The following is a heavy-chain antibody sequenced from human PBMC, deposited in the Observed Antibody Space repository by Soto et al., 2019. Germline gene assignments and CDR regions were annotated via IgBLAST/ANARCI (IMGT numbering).Heavy chain of an antibody. CDR1: GYTFTSYG. CDR3: ARAKWSIVVVVAAKDRDALDI. Sequence: GASVKVSCKASGYTFTSYGISWVRQAPGQGLEWMGWISAYNGNTNYAQKLQGRVTMTTDTSTSTAYMELRSLRSDDTAVYYCARAKWSIVVVVAAKDRDALDIWGQGTMVTVS. D-gene: IGHD2-15*01. V-gene: IGHV1-18*01. J-gene: IGHJ3*02. CDR2: ISAYNGNT.